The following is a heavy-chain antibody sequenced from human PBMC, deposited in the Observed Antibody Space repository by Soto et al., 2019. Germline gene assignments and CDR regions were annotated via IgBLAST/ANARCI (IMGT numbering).Heavy chain of an antibody. CDR3: AVGDPPI. V-gene: IGHV4-4*07. CDR1: GVSITDFY. Sequence: QVQLQESGPGLVKPSETLSLTCTVSGVSITDFYWSWIRQPAGKGLEWIGRGYGSGSSSYNPSLKSRVTMSVDTSKKHFSLNLTSVTAADTAVYYCAVGDPPIWGQGTVVTVSS. J-gene: IGHJ3*02. CDR2: GYGSGSS.